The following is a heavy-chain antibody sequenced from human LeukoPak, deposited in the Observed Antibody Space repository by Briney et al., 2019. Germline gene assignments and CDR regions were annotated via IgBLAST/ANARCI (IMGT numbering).Heavy chain of an antibody. CDR1: GFTFSDYY. D-gene: IGHD3-10*01. J-gene: IGHJ6*03. Sequence: PGGSLRLSCAASGFTFSDYYMSWIRQAPGKGPEWVSYISSSGSTIYYADSVKGRFTISRDNAKDSLYLQMNSLRAEDTAVYYCASGIGDPPGYYYYYMDVWGKGTTVTISS. V-gene: IGHV3-11*01. CDR2: ISSSGSTI. CDR3: ASGIGDPPGYYYYYMDV.